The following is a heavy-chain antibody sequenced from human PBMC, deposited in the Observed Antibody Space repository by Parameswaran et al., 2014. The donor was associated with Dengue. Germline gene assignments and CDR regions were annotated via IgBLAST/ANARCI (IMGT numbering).Heavy chain of an antibody. J-gene: IGHJ6*02. D-gene: IGHD4-17*01. CDR2: IYYSGST. V-gene: IGHV4-31*02. CDR3: ARDGHGDYYYGMDV. Sequence: RWIRQPPGKGLEWIGYIYYSGSTYYNPSLKSRVTISVDTSKNQFSLKLSSVTAADTAVYYCARDGHGDYYYGMDVWGQGTTVTVSS.